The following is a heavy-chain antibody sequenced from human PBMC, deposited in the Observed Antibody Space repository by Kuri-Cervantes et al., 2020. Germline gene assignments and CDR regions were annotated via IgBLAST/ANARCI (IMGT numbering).Heavy chain of an antibody. CDR2: ISSTSSNI. CDR1: GFTFSSYS. Sequence: GESLKISCAASGFTFSSYSIIWVRQAPGKGLEWVSSISSTSSNIYYSDSVKGRFTISRDNAKNSLYLQMNSLRADDTAVYYCVREYYYYYMDVWGKGTTVTVSS. J-gene: IGHJ6*03. CDR3: VREYYYYYMDV. V-gene: IGHV3-21*03.